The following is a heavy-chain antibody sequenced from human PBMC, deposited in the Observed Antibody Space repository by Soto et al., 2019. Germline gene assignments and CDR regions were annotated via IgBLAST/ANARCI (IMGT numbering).Heavy chain of an antibody. Sequence: EVQLVESGGGFVQPGGSLRLSCVASRFSFTNAWMSWVRQAPGKGPEWVGRIKSKTDGGTADYAAPVKGRFTISRDDSQNTLYLXMDSXXXXXXXXXXXSTDIGIYGLDIWGQGTTVTVSS. V-gene: IGHV3-15*01. D-gene: IGHD2-15*01. CDR1: RFSFTNAW. CDR2: IKSKTDGGTA. J-gene: IGHJ6*02. CDR3: STDIGIYGLDI.